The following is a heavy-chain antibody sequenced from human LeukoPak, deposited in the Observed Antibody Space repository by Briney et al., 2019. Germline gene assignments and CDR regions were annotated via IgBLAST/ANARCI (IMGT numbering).Heavy chain of an antibody. CDR2: INPHSGGT. Sequence: GASVKVSCKASGYTFTGYYMHWVRQAPGQGLEWMGWINPHSGGTNSAQKFQGRVTMTRDTSISTAYMELSRLRSDDTAVYYCARAYDYGGNLVPFDYWGQGTLVTVFS. J-gene: IGHJ4*02. D-gene: IGHD4-23*01. CDR1: GYTFTGYY. CDR3: ARAYDYGGNLVPFDY. V-gene: IGHV1-2*02.